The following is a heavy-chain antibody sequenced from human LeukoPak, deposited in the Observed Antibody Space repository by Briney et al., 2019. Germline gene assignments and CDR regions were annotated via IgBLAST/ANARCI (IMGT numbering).Heavy chain of an antibody. CDR2: ISYDGSNK. CDR3: AKDLYYYDSSGYPRMGY. Sequence: GGSLRLSCAASGFTFNNYAMSWVRQAPGKGLEWVAVISYDGSNKYYADSVKGRFTISRDNSKNTLYLQMNSLRAEDTAVYYCAKDLYYYDSSGYPRMGYWGQGTLVTVSS. J-gene: IGHJ4*02. D-gene: IGHD3-22*01. CDR1: GFTFNNYA. V-gene: IGHV3-30*18.